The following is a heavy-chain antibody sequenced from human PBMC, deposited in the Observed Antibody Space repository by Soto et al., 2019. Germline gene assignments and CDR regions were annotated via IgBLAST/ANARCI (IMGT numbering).Heavy chain of an antibody. J-gene: IGHJ4*02. Sequence: TSETLSLTCTVSGGSISSGGYYWSWIRQHPGKGLEWIGYIYYSGSTYYNPSLKSRVTISVDTSKNQFSLKLSSVTAADTAVYYCARQHSSGYYFFDYWGQGTLVTVSS. CDR2: IYYSGST. CDR1: GGSISSGGYY. D-gene: IGHD3-22*01. CDR3: ARQHSSGYYFFDY. V-gene: IGHV4-31*03.